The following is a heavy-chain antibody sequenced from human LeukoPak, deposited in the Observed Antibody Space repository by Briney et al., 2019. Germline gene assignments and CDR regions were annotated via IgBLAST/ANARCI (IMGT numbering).Heavy chain of an antibody. CDR1: GYTFTGYY. D-gene: IGHD3-10*01. CDR3: ARGRNGLIWFGELER. Sequence: ASVKVSCKTSGYTFTGYYMHWVRQAPGQGLEWMGWINPNSGGTNYAQKFQGRVTMTRDTSIRTVYMEVSRLRYDDTAVYYCARGRNGLIWFGELERWGQGTLVTVSS. CDR2: INPNSGGT. J-gene: IGHJ4*02. V-gene: IGHV1-2*02.